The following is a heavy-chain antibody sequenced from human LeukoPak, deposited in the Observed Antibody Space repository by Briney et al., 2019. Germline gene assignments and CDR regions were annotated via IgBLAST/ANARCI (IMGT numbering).Heavy chain of an antibody. D-gene: IGHD3-10*01. CDR3: ARDSVGSGSYYFDY. V-gene: IGHV4-4*02. CDR1: GVSISSSNW. J-gene: IGHJ4*02. Sequence: SSETLPLTCAVSGVSISSSNWWSLVRQPPGQGLEWIGEIYHSGSTNYNPSLKSRVTISVDKSKNQFSLKLSSVTAADTAVYYCARDSVGSGSYYFDYWGQGTLVTVSS. CDR2: IYHSGST.